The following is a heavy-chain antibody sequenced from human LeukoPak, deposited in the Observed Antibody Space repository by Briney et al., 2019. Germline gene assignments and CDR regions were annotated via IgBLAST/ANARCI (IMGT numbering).Heavy chain of an antibody. Sequence: PSETLSLTCTVSGGSISSSSYYWGWIRQPPGKGLEWIGSIYYSGSTYYNPSLKSRVTISVDTSKNQFSLKLSSVTAADTAVYYCARGFRGDNFDYWGQGTLVTVPS. CDR2: IYYSGST. J-gene: IGHJ4*02. V-gene: IGHV4-39*01. CDR3: ARGFRGDNFDY. CDR1: GGSISSSSYY. D-gene: IGHD7-27*01.